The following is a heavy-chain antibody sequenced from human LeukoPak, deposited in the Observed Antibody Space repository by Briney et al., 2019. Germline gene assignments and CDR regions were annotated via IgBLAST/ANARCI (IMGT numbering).Heavy chain of an antibody. Sequence: NPGGSLRLSCAASGFNFGVHYMSWLRQAPGKRPEWISYISANGGDIAYADSVRGRFTISRDNAKNSLHLQMNRLRFEDTAVYHCVRHSGRAGGQWGQGTLIAVSS. CDR2: ISANGGDI. CDR3: VRHSGRAGGQ. V-gene: IGHV3-11*01. D-gene: IGHD3-10*01. J-gene: IGHJ4*02. CDR1: GFNFGVHY.